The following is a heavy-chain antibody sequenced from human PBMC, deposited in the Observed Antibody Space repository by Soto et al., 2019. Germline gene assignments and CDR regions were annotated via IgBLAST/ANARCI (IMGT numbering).Heavy chain of an antibody. CDR2: IRAYTGYT. D-gene: IGHD6-19*01. J-gene: IGHJ4*02. Sequence: QVQLVQSGGEVRKPGASVKVSCKASGYTFTSYGVSWVRQAPGQGLEWMGWIRAYTGYTNYAQKFQGRVTITTDTSTSTAYMELRSLISDDTAVYYCARASDGYRSGWYVGYFDYLGQGSLVTGSS. CDR3: ARASDGYRSGWYVGYFDY. CDR1: GYTFTSYG. V-gene: IGHV1-18*04.